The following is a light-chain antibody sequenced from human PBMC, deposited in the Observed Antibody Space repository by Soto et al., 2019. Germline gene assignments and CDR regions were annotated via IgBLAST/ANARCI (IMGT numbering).Light chain of an antibody. J-gene: IGKJ4*01. V-gene: IGKV4-1*01. Sequence: DNVMTHPPEPPVLSLGGGPTFTSCTSRQGFPIPTNRNYVAWYQQKPGQPPKLLLYWASTRESGVPDRFSGSGSGTYFTLTISSLQAEDVAFYYCQQYYSSPRLGFGGGTKV. CDR3: QQYYSSPRLG. CDR2: WAS. CDR1: RQGFPIPTNRNY.